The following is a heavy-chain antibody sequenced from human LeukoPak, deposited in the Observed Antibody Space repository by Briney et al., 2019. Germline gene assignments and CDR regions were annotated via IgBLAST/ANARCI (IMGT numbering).Heavy chain of an antibody. V-gene: IGHV3-48*04. Sequence: GSLRLSCAASGFTFSSYSMNWVRQAPGKGLEGVSYISSSSSTIYYADSVKGRFTISRDNAKNSLYLQMNSLRAEDTAVYYCARDLDYGDSGAFDIWGQGTMVTVSS. CDR3: ARDLDYGDSGAFDI. D-gene: IGHD4-17*01. CDR2: ISSSSSTI. CDR1: GFTFSSYS. J-gene: IGHJ3*02.